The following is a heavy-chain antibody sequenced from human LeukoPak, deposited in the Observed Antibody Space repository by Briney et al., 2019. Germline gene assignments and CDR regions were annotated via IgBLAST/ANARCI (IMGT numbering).Heavy chain of an antibody. CDR3: AKDRNAPSQWEQPPYYFYGMDV. Sequence: GGSLRLSCVASGFTFSIYGMHWVRQAPGKGPEWVAAASYDGSNKYYADSVKGRFTISRDNSKNTLYLQMNSLRAEDTAVYYCAKDRNAPSQWEQPPYYFYGMDVWGQGTTVTVSS. D-gene: IGHD1-26*01. CDR2: ASYDGSNK. CDR1: GFTFSIYG. V-gene: IGHV3-30*18. J-gene: IGHJ6*02.